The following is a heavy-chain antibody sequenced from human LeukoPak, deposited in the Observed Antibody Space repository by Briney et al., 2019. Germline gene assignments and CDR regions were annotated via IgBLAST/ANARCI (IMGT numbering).Heavy chain of an antibody. CDR3: ARPPYDTSSSPFDALDI. D-gene: IGHD3-22*01. V-gene: IGHV4-39*01. J-gene: IGHJ3*02. CDR1: GGSMSSSTYY. Sequence: PSETLSLTCTVSGGSMSSSTYYWGWIRQPPGKGLEWIGSIYYSGSTYYNPSLKSRVTISVDTSKNQFSLKLSSVTAADTAVYYCARPPYDTSSSPFDALDIWGQGTMVTVSS. CDR2: IYYSGST.